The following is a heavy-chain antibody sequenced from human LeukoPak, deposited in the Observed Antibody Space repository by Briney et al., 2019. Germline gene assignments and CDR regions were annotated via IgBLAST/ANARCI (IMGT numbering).Heavy chain of an antibody. CDR3: AKEPAGEYYYGSGSYS. D-gene: IGHD3-10*01. CDR1: GFTFSTCA. Sequence: PGGSLRLSCGASGFTFSTCAMSWVRQAPGEGLEWVSAISGSGGSTYYADSVKGRFTISRDNSKNTLYLQMNSLRAEDTAVYYCAKEPAGEYYYGSGSYSWGQGTLVTVSS. V-gene: IGHV3-23*01. J-gene: IGHJ4*02. CDR2: ISGSGGST.